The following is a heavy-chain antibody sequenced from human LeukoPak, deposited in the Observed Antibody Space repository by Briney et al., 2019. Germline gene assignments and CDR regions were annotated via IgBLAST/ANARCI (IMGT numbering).Heavy chain of an antibody. J-gene: IGHJ6*02. CDR3: ATGYSNYGMDV. Sequence: PSETLSLTCTVSGGSISSYYWSWIRQPPGKGLERIGYIYYSGSTNYNPSLKSRVTISVDTSKNQFSLKLSSVTAADTAVYYCATGYSNYGMDVWGQGTTVTVSS. CDR1: GGSISSYY. D-gene: IGHD4-11*01. V-gene: IGHV4-59*08. CDR2: IYYSGST.